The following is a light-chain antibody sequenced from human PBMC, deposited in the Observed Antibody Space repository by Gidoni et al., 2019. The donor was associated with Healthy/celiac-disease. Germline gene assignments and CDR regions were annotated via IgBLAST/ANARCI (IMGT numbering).Light chain of an antibody. CDR2: RNN. J-gene: IGLJ2*01. V-gene: IGLV1-47*01. CDR1: SSNIGSNY. CDR3: AAWDDSLSGLHVV. Sequence: QSVLTQPPSASGPPCQRVTISCSGSSSNIGSNYVYWYQQLPGTAPKLLIYRNNQRPSGVPDRFSGSKSGTSASLAISGLRSEDEDDYYCAAWDDSLSGLHVVFGGGTKLTVL.